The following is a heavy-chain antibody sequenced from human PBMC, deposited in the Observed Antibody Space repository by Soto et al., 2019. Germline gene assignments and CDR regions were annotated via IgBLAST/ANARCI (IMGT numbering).Heavy chain of an antibody. CDR1: GYTFTRYA. D-gene: IGHD6-19*01. J-gene: IGHJ4*02. CDR3: ARDGAVAGNRTFDY. CDR2: INAGNGNT. Sequence: ASVKVSCKASGYTFTRYAIHWVRQAPGQRLEWMGWINAGNGNTKYSQRFQGRVTITTDTSASTAYMELSSLRSEDTAVYYCARDGAVAGNRTFDYWGQGTLVTVSS. V-gene: IGHV1-3*01.